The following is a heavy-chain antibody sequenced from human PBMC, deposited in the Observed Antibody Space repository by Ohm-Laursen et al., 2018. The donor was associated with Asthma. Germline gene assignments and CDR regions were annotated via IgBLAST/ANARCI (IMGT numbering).Heavy chain of an antibody. Sequence: ASVKVSCKVSGYTFTSYYMHWVRQAPGQGLEWMGMTNPSGASTSYPQRFQGRITMTRDTSTSTVYMELSSLRSEDTAVYYCARGFYDSSGLEFDYWGQGTLVTVSS. CDR2: TNPSGAST. CDR3: ARGFYDSSGLEFDY. D-gene: IGHD3-22*01. CDR1: GYTFTSYY. J-gene: IGHJ4*02. V-gene: IGHV1-46*01.